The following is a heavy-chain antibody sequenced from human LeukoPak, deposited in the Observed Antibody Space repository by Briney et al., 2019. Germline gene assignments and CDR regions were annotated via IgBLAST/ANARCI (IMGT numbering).Heavy chain of an antibody. V-gene: IGHV3-23*01. CDR1: GFTFGSYA. CDR3: AKQGIQLWLYYFDY. J-gene: IGHJ4*02. Sequence: PGGSLRLSCAASGFTFGSYAMSWVRQAPGKGLEWVSAISGSGGSTYYADSVKGRFTISRDNSKNTLYLQMNSLRAEDTAVYYCAKQGIQLWLYYFDYWGQGTLVTVSS. CDR2: ISGSGGST. D-gene: IGHD5-18*01.